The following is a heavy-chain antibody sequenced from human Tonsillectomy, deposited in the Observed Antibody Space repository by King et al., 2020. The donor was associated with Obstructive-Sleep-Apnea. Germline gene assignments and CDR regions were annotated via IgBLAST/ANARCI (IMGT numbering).Heavy chain of an antibody. CDR3: ARESYYYDSSGYFSDAFDI. CDR1: GGSISSGGYY. V-gene: IGHV4-31*03. D-gene: IGHD3-22*01. Sequence: QLQESGPGLVKPSQTLSLTCTVSGGSISSGGYYWSWIRQHPGKGLEWIGYIYYSVSTYYNPSLKSRVTISVDTSKNQFSLKLGSVTAADTAVYYCARESYYYDSSGYFSDAFDIWGQGTMVTVSS. J-gene: IGHJ3*02. CDR2: IYYSVST.